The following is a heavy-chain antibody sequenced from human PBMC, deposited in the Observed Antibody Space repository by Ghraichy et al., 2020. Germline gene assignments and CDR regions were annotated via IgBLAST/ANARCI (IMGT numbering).Heavy chain of an antibody. CDR1: GFTFSSYG. J-gene: IGHJ6*02. CDR3: ARGRHRLCGYYYGMDV. D-gene: IGHD3-10*02. Sequence: GGSLRLSCATSGFTFSSYGMHWVRQAPGKGLEWVAVILYDGSEKYYADSEKGRFTISRDNSKNTLYLQMNSLRAEDTAVYYCARGRHRLCGYYYGMDVWGQGTTVTVSS. V-gene: IGHV3-30*12. CDR2: ILYDGSEK.